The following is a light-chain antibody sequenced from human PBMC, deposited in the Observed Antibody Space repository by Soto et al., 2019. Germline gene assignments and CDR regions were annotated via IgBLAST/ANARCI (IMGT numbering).Light chain of an antibody. CDR1: KLWDKY. CDR2: QDS. Sequence: SYELTQPPSVSVSPGQTASITCSGDKLWDKYACWYQQKPGQSPVLVIYQDSKRPSGIPERFSGSNSGNTATLTISGTQAMDEADYYCQAWDSSPHVVFGGGTKLTVL. CDR3: QAWDSSPHVV. V-gene: IGLV3-1*01. J-gene: IGLJ2*01.